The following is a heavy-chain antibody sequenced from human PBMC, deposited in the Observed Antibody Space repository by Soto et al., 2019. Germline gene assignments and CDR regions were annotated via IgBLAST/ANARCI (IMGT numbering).Heavy chain of an antibody. J-gene: IGHJ6*03. Sequence: QVQLQESGPGLVKPSQTLSLTCTVSGGSISSGGYYWSWIRQHPGKGLEWIGYIYYSGSTYYNPSLKSRVTTSVDTSKNQFSLKLSSVTAADTAVYYCARIELELRSYYYYYYYMDVWGKGTTVTVSS. V-gene: IGHV4-31*03. D-gene: IGHD1-7*01. CDR2: IYYSGST. CDR1: GGSISSGGYY. CDR3: ARIELELRSYYYYYYYMDV.